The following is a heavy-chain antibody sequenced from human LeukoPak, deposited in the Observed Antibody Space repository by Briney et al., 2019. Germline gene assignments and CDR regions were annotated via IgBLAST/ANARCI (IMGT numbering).Heavy chain of an antibody. J-gene: IGHJ4*02. CDR1: GFTFNDYG. D-gene: IGHD3-22*01. Sequence: GGSLRLSCAASGFTFNDYGMSWVRQAPGQGLEWVSGINWNGGRTGYADSMKGRFIISRDNAKNSLYLQVNSLRAEDTALYYCARNFGGGDSSGPYYWGQGTLVTVSS. CDR2: INWNGGRT. V-gene: IGHV3-20*04. CDR3: ARNFGGGDSSGPYY.